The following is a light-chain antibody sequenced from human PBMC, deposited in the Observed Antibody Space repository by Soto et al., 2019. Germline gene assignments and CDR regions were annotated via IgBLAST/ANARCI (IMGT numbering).Light chain of an antibody. J-gene: IGLJ2*01. CDR3: GPYTSRSTPLI. V-gene: IGLV2-14*01. Sequence: QSVLTQPASVSGSPGQSITISCTGTSSDVGGHNYVSWYQQHPGKAPKLMIYEVSNRPSGVSNRFSGSKSGNTASLTISGLQAEDEADYYCGPYTSRSTPLIFGGGTKLTVL. CDR2: EVS. CDR1: SSDVGGHNY.